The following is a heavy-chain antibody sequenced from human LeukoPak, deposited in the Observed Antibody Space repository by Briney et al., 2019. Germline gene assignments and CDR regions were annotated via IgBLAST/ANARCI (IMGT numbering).Heavy chain of an antibody. CDR1: GFTFSSYW. D-gene: IGHD3-22*01. V-gene: IGHV3-7*01. Sequence: PGGSLRLSCAASGFTFSSYWMSWVRQAPGKGLEWVANIKQDGSEKYYVDSVKGRFTISRDNAKNTLYLQMNSLRAEDTAVYYCARAKLLHYNCFDPWGQGPLVTVSS. CDR3: ARAKLLHYNCFDP. CDR2: IKQDGSEK. J-gene: IGHJ5*02.